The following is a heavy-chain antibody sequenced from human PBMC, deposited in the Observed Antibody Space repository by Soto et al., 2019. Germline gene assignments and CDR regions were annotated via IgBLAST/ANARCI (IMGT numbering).Heavy chain of an antibody. J-gene: IGHJ4*02. CDR2: ISSSGSTI. D-gene: IGHD1-26*01. Sequence: PGGSLRLSCAASGFTFSSYEMNWFRQAPGKGLEWVSYISSSGSTIYYADSVKGRFTISRDNAKNSLYLQMNSLRAEDTAVYYCARVHSSGYFDYWGQGTLVTVSS. CDR1: GFTFSSYE. V-gene: IGHV3-48*03. CDR3: ARVHSSGYFDY.